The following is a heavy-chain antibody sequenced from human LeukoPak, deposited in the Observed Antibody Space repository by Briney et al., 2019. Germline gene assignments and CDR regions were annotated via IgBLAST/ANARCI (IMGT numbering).Heavy chain of an antibody. D-gene: IGHD7-27*01. Sequence: NPSETLSLTCTVSGGSISSGSYYWSWIRQPAGKGLEWIGRIYTSGSTNYNPSLKSRVTISVDTSKNQFSLKLSSVTAADTAVYYCARFRAINWGSFRYFDLWGRGTLVTVSS. CDR3: ARFRAINWGSFRYFDL. CDR1: GGSISSGSYY. J-gene: IGHJ2*01. CDR2: IYTSGST. V-gene: IGHV4-61*02.